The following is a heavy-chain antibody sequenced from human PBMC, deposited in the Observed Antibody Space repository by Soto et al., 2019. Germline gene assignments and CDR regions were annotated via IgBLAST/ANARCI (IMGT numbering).Heavy chain of an antibody. CDR1: GFTFTSSA. V-gene: IGHV1-58*01. CDR2: IVVGSGNT. CDR3: AADGGGRIAAAGTRFDY. D-gene: IGHD6-13*01. Sequence: SVKVSSTASGFTFTSSALQWVRQARGQRLEWIGWIVVGSGNTNYAQKFQERVTITRDMSTSTAYMELSSLRSEDTAVYYCAADGGGRIAAAGTRFDYWGQGTLVTFSS. J-gene: IGHJ4*02.